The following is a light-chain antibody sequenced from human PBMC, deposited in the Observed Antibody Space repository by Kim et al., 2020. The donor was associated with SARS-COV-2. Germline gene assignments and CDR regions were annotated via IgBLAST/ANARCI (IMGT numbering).Light chain of an antibody. CDR2: GAS. CDR3: QQYNNWPPGRT. V-gene: IGKV3-15*01. J-gene: IGKJ1*01. Sequence: EIVMTQSPATLSVSPGERATLSCRASQSVSSNLAWYQQKPGQAPRLLIYGASTRATGIPARFSDSGSGTEFTLTISSLQSEDFAVYYCQQYNNWPPGRTFGQGTKVDIK. CDR1: QSVSSN.